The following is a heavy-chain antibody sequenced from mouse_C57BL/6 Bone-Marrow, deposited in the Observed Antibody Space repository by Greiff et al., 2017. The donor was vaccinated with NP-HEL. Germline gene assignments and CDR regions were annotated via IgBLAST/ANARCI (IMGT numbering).Heavy chain of an antibody. V-gene: IGHV1-64*01. Sequence: QVQLQQPGAELVKPGASVKLSCKASGYTFTSYWMHWVKQRPGQGLEWIGMIHPNSGSTNYNEKFKSKATLTVDKSSSTAYMQLSSLTSVDSAVYYCARSGYYGSLLDYWGQGTTLTVSS. CDR1: GYTFTSYW. CDR3: ARSGYYGSLLDY. CDR2: IHPNSGST. J-gene: IGHJ2*01. D-gene: IGHD1-1*01.